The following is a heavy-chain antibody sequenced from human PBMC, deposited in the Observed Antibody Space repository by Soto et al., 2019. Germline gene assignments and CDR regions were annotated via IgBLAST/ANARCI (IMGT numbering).Heavy chain of an antibody. V-gene: IGHV2-5*02. J-gene: IGHJ6*02. CDR2: IYWDADK. CDR3: AYLPCSGGSCYCFSFSGMDV. CDR1: GFSLSTSGVG. D-gene: IGHD2-15*01. Sequence: QITLKESGPTLVKPTQTLTLTCTFSGFSLSTSGVGVAWIRQPPGEALEWLALIYWDADKRYRPSLESRLTLTKDSSKNQVVLTMTNMDSVDTATYYCAYLPCSGGSCYCFSFSGMDVWGQGPTVTVSS.